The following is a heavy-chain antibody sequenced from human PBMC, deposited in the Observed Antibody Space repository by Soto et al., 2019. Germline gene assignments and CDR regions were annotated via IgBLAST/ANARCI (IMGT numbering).Heavy chain of an antibody. CDR1: GGSISSSGHF. Sequence: QLQLQESGPGLVKPSETLYLTCTVSGGSISSSGHFWGWVRQPPGKGLEWIGTIFYTGSTYYNSSFKSRVTMSVDTSKNQFSLKLSSVTAADTAVYYCARIVSTTPYFHHYMDVWGKGTTGTVSS. V-gene: IGHV4-39*01. J-gene: IGHJ6*03. D-gene: IGHD5-12*01. CDR3: ARIVSTTPYFHHYMDV. CDR2: IFYTGST.